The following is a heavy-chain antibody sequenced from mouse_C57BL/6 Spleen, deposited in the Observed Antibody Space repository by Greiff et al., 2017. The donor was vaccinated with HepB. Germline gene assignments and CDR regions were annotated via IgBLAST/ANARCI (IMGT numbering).Heavy chain of an antibody. J-gene: IGHJ2*01. CDR3: ARDGSSSVLDY. CDR2: IDPSDSET. CDR1: GYTFTSYW. Sequence: QVQLKQPGAELVRPGSSVKLSCKASGYTFTSYWMHWVKQRPIQGLEWIGNIDPSDSETHYNQKFKDKATLTVDKSSSTAYMQLSSLTSEDSAVYYCARDGSSSVLDYWGQGTTLTVSS. D-gene: IGHD1-1*01. V-gene: IGHV1-52*01.